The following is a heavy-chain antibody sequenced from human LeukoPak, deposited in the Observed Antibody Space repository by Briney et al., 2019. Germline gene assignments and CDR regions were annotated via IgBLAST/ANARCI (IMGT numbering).Heavy chain of an antibody. CDR2: IYTSGTT. J-gene: IGHJ5*02. CDR1: GGAINSGSHY. CDR3: ARDMAVAGFDP. Sequence: SETLSLTCTVSGGAINSGSHYWSWIQQSAGKGLEWIGRIYTSGTTNSNPSLKSRVTISVDTSKNQFSLQLNSVTPEDTAVYYCARDMAVAGFDPWGQGTLVTVSS. V-gene: IGHV4-61*02. D-gene: IGHD6-19*01.